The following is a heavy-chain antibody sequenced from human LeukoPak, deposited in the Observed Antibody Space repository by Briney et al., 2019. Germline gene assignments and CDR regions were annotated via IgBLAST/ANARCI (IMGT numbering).Heavy chain of an antibody. CDR2: IIPIFGTA. D-gene: IGHD5-12*01. CDR1: GGTFSSYA. V-gene: IGHV1-69*01. Sequence: SVKVSCKASGGTFSSYAISWVRQAPGQGLEWMGGIIPIFGTANYAQKFQGRVTITADESTSTAYMELRSLRSDDTAVYYCARGSEYSGYDWLYYFDYWGQGTLVTVSS. J-gene: IGHJ4*02. CDR3: ARGSEYSGYDWLYYFDY.